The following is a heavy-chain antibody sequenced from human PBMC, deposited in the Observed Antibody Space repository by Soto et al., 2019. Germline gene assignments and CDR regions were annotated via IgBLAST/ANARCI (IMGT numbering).Heavy chain of an antibody. CDR3: ARDRTKWLVHDAFYI. CDR1: GFTFSSYA. D-gene: IGHD3-22*01. J-gene: IGHJ3*02. CDR2: ISYDGSNK. V-gene: IGHV3-30-3*01. Sequence: QVQLVESGGGVVQPGRSLRLSCAASGFTFSSYAMHWVRQAPGKGLEWVAVISYDGSNKYYADSVKGRFTISRDNSKNTLYLQMNSLRAEDTAVYYCARDRTKWLVHDAFYIWGQGTMVTVSS.